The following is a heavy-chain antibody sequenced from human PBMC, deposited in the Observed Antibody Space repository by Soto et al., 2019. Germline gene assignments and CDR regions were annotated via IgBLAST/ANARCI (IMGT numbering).Heavy chain of an antibody. CDR2: IYWDDSK. V-gene: IGHV2-5*02. J-gene: IGHJ4*02. CDR1: GFSLTTDRGG. CDR3: AHAYGGRSLY. Sequence: QITLKESGPTLVKPTQTLTLTCTFSGFSLTTDRGGLGWIRQHPGEALEWLAVIYWDDSKTYRPSLESRLTITKDTSNNQVALTMSNMDSLDTATYYCAHAYGGRSLYWGQGTLVNVSS. D-gene: IGHD1-26*01.